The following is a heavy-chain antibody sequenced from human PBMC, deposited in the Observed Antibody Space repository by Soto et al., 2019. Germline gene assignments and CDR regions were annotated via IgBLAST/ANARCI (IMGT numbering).Heavy chain of an antibody. Sequence: ASVKVSCKASGCTFTSYAMNWVRQAPVQVLEWMGCINTNTGNPTYAQGFTGRFVFSLDTSVSTAYLQICSLKAEGTAVYYCARARRNDPFAVWAQGTIVTFSS. CDR1: GCTFTSYA. V-gene: IGHV7-4-1*01. CDR3: ARARRNDPFAV. CDR2: INTNTGNP. J-gene: IGHJ3*01.